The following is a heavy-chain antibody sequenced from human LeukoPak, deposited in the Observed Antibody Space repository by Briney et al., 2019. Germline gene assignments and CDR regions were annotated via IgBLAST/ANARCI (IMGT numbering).Heavy chain of an antibody. Sequence: GESLKISCKGSGYSFTSYWIGWVRQMPGKGLEWMGIIYPGDSDTRYSPSFQGQVTISADKSISTAYLQWSSLKASDTAMYYCARQWGSGYYSDALDIWGQGTMVTVSS. CDR1: GYSFTSYW. D-gene: IGHD3-22*01. CDR3: ARQWGSGYYSDALDI. V-gene: IGHV5-51*01. CDR2: IYPGDSDT. J-gene: IGHJ3*02.